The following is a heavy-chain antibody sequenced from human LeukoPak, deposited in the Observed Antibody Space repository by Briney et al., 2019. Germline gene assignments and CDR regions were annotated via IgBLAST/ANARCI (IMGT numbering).Heavy chain of an antibody. Sequence: SVKVSSKASGGTFSSYAISWVRQAPGQGLEWMGGIIPIFGTANYAQKFQGRVTITADESTSTAYMELSSLRSEDTAVYYCARVPGTIFGVVIANWFDPWGPGTLVTVSS. CDR1: GGTFSSYA. J-gene: IGHJ5*02. CDR2: IIPIFGTA. V-gene: IGHV1-69*13. D-gene: IGHD3-3*01. CDR3: ARVPGTIFGVVIANWFDP.